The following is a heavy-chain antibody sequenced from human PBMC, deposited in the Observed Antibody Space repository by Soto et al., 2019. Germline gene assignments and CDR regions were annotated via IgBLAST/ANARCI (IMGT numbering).Heavy chain of an antibody. D-gene: IGHD2-2*01. CDR1: GYIFTNYW. CDR3: ARRADIVVVPAAMGGYYYYYYGMDV. J-gene: IGHJ6*02. CDR2: IYPGDSDT. V-gene: IGHV5-51*01. Sequence: GESLKISCNGSGYIFTNYWIGWVRQMPGKGLEWMGIIYPGDSDTRYSPSFQGHVTISADKSISTAYLQWSSLKASDTAMYYCARRADIVVVPAAMGGYYYYYYGMDVWGQGTTVTVSS.